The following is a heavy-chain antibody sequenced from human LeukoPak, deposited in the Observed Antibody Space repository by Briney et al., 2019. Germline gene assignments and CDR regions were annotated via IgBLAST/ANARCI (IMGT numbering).Heavy chain of an antibody. CDR1: GGTFSSYA. V-gene: IGHV1-69*05. J-gene: IGHJ4*02. Sequence: AASVKVSCKASGGTFSSYAISRVRQAPGQGLEWMGGIIPIFGTANYAQKFQGRVTITTDESTSTAYMELSSLRSEDTAVYYCATVKTNYGSGSYPAYFDYWGQGTLVTVSS. D-gene: IGHD3-10*01. CDR3: ATVKTNYGSGSYPAYFDY. CDR2: IIPIFGTA.